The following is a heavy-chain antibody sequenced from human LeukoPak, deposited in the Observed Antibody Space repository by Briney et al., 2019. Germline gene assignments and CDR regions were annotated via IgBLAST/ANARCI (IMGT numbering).Heavy chain of an antibody. D-gene: IGHD6-19*01. V-gene: IGHV3-7*01. CDR3: ARDFTAGGWGNAFDI. CDR1: GFTFSSDW. Sequence: GGSLRLSCAASGFTFSSDWMRWVRQAPGKGLEWVANIKQDGSEKYYVDSVKGRFTISRDNAKNSLYLQMNSLRAEDTAVYYCARDFTAGGWGNAFDIWGQGTMVTVSS. CDR2: IKQDGSEK. J-gene: IGHJ3*02.